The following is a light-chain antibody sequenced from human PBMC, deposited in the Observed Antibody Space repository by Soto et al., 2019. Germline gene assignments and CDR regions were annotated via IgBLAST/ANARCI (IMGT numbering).Light chain of an antibody. CDR1: QNINNY. Sequence: DIQITQSPSSLSASVGYRFTITCQASQNINNYLNWYQQKPGRAPKLLIYDASNLEAGVPSRFRGSGSGTDFTFTISRLQPEDIATYYRQQYENLPTFGQGTRREI. CDR3: QQYENLPT. J-gene: IGKJ5*01. V-gene: IGKV1-33*01. CDR2: DAS.